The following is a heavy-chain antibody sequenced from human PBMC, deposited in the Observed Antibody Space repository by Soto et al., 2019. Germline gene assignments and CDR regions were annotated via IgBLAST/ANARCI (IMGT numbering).Heavy chain of an antibody. D-gene: IGHD3-22*01. J-gene: IGHJ4*02. V-gene: IGHV3-23*01. Sequence: AGGSLRLSCAASGFTFSSYAMSWVRQAPGKGLEWVSAISGSGVSTYYADSVKGRFTISRDNSKNTLYLQMNSLRAEDTAVYYCAKSPGMYYYDSSGYYHYDYWGQGTLVTGSS. CDR2: ISGSGVST. CDR1: GFTFSSYA. CDR3: AKSPGMYYYDSSGYYHYDY.